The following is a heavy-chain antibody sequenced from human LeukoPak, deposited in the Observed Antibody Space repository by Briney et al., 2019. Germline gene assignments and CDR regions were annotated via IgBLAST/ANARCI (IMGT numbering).Heavy chain of an antibody. D-gene: IGHD2-15*01. CDR1: GFTFDDYA. CDR3: ARGSSPRTFDI. CDR2: ISWNSGSI. Sequence: GGSLRLSCAASGFTFDDYAMHWVRQAPGKGLEWVSGISWNSGSIGYADSVKGRFTISRDNAKNLLFLQMNGLRAEDTAVYYCARGSSPRTFDIWGQGTMVIVSS. V-gene: IGHV3-9*01. J-gene: IGHJ3*02.